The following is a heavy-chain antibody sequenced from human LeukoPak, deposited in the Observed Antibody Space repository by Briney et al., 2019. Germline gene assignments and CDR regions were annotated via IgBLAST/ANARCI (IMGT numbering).Heavy chain of an antibody. CDR1: GDSISSYY. CDR2: IYYSGST. CDR3: AREPRYSYGHRCAFDI. D-gene: IGHD5-18*01. Sequence: SETLSLTCTVSGDSISSYYWSWIRQPPGKGLEWIGYIYYSGSTKYNPSLKSRVTISVDTSKNQFSLKLSSVTAADTAVYYCAREPRYSYGHRCAFDIWGQGTMVTVSS. J-gene: IGHJ3*02. V-gene: IGHV4-59*12.